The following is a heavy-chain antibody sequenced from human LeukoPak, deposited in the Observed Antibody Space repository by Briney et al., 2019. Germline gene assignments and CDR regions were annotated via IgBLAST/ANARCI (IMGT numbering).Heavy chain of an antibody. CDR2: INSDGSST. J-gene: IGHJ4*02. V-gene: IGHV3-74*03. D-gene: IGHD3-22*01. CDR1: GFTFDDYA. CDR3: TRRYYSDISGYYLFDY. Sequence: GGSLRLSCAASGFTFDDYAMHWVRQAPGKGLEWVSRINSDGSSTTYADSVKGRFTISRDNAKNTLYLQMNSLRAEDTAVYYCTRRYYSDISGYYLFDYWGQGTLVTVSS.